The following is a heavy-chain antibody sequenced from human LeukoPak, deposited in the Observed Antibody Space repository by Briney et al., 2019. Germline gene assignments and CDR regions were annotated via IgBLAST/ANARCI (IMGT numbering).Heavy chain of an antibody. V-gene: IGHV3-64D*06. CDR2: ISSNGGST. Sequence: PGGSLRLSCSASGFTFSSYAMHWVRQAPGKGLEYVSAISSNGGSTYYADSVKGRFTISRDNSKNTLYLQMSSLRAEDTAVYYCVKGDILTGYYKDYYYYGMDVWGKGTTVTVSS. D-gene: IGHD3-9*01. J-gene: IGHJ6*04. CDR1: GFTFSSYA. CDR3: VKGDILTGYYKDYYYYGMDV.